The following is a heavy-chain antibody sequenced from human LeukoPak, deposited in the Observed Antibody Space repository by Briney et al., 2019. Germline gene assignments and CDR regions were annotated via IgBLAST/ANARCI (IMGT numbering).Heavy chain of an antibody. CDR3: ARGRKGGYYYYYYMDV. Sequence: SVKVSCKASGGTFSSYAISWVRQAPGQGLEWMGGIIPIFGTANYAQKFQGRVTITADKSTSTAYMELSSLRSEDTAVYYCARGRKGGYYYYYYMDVWGKGTTVTVSS. CDR1: GGTFSSYA. CDR2: IIPIFGTA. J-gene: IGHJ6*03. V-gene: IGHV1-69*06. D-gene: IGHD3-16*01.